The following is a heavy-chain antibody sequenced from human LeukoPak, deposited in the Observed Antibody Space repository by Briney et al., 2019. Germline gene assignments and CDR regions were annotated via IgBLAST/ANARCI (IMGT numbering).Heavy chain of an antibody. Sequence: SETLSLTCTVSGGSMRNSYWSWIRQPAGKGLEWVGRIFTTGSTNYNPSLKSRVTMSIDTSKNQFSLKLSSVTAADTAVYYCARDHQGGIDYWGQGTLVTVSS. J-gene: IGHJ4*02. CDR2: IFTTGST. CDR1: GGSMRNSY. V-gene: IGHV4-4*07. CDR3: ARDHQGGIDY. D-gene: IGHD1-26*01.